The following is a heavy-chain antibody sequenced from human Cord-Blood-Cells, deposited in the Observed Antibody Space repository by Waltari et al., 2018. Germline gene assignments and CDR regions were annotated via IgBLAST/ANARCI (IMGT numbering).Heavy chain of an antibody. D-gene: IGHD3-3*01. CDR1: GFTFSSYS. Sequence: EVQLVESGGGLVKPGGSLRLSCAASGFTFSSYSINWVRQAPGKGLEWVSSISSSSSYIYYADSVKGRFTISRDNAKNSLYLQMNSLRAEDTAVYYCARNDDFWSGYDYWGQGTLVTVSS. V-gene: IGHV3-21*01. CDR3: ARNDDFWSGYDY. CDR2: ISSSSSYI. J-gene: IGHJ4*02.